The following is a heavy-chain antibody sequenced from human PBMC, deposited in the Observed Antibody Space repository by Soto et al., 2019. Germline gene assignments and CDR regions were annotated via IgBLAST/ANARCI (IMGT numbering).Heavy chain of an antibody. CDR2: INPSGGST. CDR1: GYTFTSYY. CDR3: ARWGQLLHPNSLLGYYYGMDV. Sequence: ASVKVSCQASGYTFTSYYMHWVRQAPGQGLEWMGIINPSGGSTSYAQKFQGRVTMTRDTSTSTVYMELSSLRSEDTAVYYCARWGQLLHPNSLLGYYYGMDVWGQGTTVTVSS. D-gene: IGHD5-18*01. J-gene: IGHJ6*02. V-gene: IGHV1-46*01.